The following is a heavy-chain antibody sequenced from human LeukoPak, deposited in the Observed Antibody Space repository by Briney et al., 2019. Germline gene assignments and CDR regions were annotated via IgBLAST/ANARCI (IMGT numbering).Heavy chain of an antibody. Sequence: SETLSLTCNVSDGSSSRYYWSWIRQPPGEGLEWIGYIYSSGTTNYNPSLKSRVTLSVDTSKNQFSLKLNSVTAADAAVYYCARHVSYTGDAFDIWGQGTMVTVSS. CDR1: DGSSSRYY. V-gene: IGHV4-59*08. D-gene: IGHD1-26*01. CDR3: ARHVSYTGDAFDI. J-gene: IGHJ3*02. CDR2: IYSSGTT.